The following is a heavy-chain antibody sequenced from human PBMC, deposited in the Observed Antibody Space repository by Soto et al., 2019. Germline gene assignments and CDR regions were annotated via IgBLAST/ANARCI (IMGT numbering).Heavy chain of an antibody. CDR1: GFTFSSYW. J-gene: IGHJ6*02. Sequence: GGSLRLSCAASGFTFSSYWMTWVRQAPGKGLEWVANIKLDGSGKYYVDSVKGRFTISRDNSKNSLFLQMNSLRVEDTAVYYCAKDYIYYYYGMDVWGQGTTVTVSS. CDR2: IKLDGSGK. V-gene: IGHV3-7*01. D-gene: IGHD4-4*01. CDR3: AKDYIYYYYGMDV.